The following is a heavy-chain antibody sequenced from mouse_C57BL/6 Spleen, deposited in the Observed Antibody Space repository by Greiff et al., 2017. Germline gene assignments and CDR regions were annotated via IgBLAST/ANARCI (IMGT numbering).Heavy chain of an antibody. CDR1: GYTFTSYW. CDR3: SRGGYGNYFYYFDY. D-gene: IGHD2-10*02. CDR2: INPSNGGT. J-gene: IGHJ2*01. Sequence: QVQLQQPGTELVKPGASVKLSCTASGYTFTSYWMHWVQQRPGQGLEWIVNINPSNGGTNYNEKFKSKATLTVDKSSSTAYMQLSSLTSEDSAVYYCSRGGYGNYFYYFDYWGQGTTLTVAS. V-gene: IGHV1-53*01.